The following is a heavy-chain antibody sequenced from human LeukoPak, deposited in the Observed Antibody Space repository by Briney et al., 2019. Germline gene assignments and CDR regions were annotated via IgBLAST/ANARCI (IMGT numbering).Heavy chain of an antibody. Sequence: GGSLRLSCAASGFTFSGSAMHWVRQASGKGLEWVGRIRSKANSYATAYAASVRGSFTISRDDSKNTAYLQMNSLKTEDTAVYYCTRTPVPRWGYAPRDYYYYYMDVWGKGTTVTVSS. CDR3: TRTPVPRWGYAPRDYYYYYMDV. V-gene: IGHV3-73*01. CDR2: IRSKANSYAT. J-gene: IGHJ6*03. CDR1: GFTFSGSA. D-gene: IGHD5-12*01.